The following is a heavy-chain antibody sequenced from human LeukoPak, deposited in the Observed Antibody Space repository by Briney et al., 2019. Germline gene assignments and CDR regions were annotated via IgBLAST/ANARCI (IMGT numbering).Heavy chain of an antibody. CDR2: IYTTGST. CDR3: AREPQKYSASEYYFDF. J-gene: IGHJ4*02. D-gene: IGHD6-6*01. CDR1: GGSISRNY. Sequence: SETLSLTYTVSGGSISRNYWSWIRQPAGKGLEWIGRIYTTGSTNYNPSLKSRVTISVDKSKKQLSLRLTSATAADTAVYYCAREPQKYSASEYYFDFWGQGTLVTVSS. V-gene: IGHV4-4*07.